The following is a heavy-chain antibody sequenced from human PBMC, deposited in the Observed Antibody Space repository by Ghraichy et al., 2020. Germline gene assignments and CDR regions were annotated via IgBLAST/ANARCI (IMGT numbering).Heavy chain of an antibody. V-gene: IGHV3-48*03. CDR1: GFTFSSYE. J-gene: IGHJ4*02. CDR3: ARNRGYEQQLVGY. Sequence: GGSLRLSCAASGFTFSSYEMNWVRQAPGKGLEWVSYISSSGSTIYYADSVKGRFTISRDNAKNSLYLQMNSLRAEDTAVYYCARNRGYEQQLVGYWGQGTLVTVSS. CDR2: ISSSGSTI. D-gene: IGHD6-13*01.